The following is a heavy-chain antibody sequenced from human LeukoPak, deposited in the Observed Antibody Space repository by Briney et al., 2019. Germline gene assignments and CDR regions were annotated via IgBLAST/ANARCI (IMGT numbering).Heavy chain of an antibody. V-gene: IGHV5-51*01. CDR2: IYPGDSDT. CDR1: GYSFTSYW. CDR3: ARQYSSGWYNYGMDV. J-gene: IGHJ6*02. D-gene: IGHD6-19*01. Sequence: GESPKISCKGSGYSFTSYWIGWVRQMPGKGLEWMGIIYPGDSDTRYSPSFQGQVTISADKSISTAYPQWSSLKASDTAMYYCARQYSSGWYNYGMDVWGQGTTVTVSS.